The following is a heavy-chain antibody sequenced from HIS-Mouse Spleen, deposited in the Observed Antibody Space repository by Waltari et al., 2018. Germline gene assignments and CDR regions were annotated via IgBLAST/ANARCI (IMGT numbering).Heavy chain of an antibody. Sequence: QLQLQESGPGLVKPSETLSLTCTVSGGSISSSSYYWGWIRQPPGKGLEWIGSIYYSGSTYYNPSLKSRVTISVDTSKNQFSLKLSSVTAADTAVYYCARAGDCTNGVCTCSLVDYWGQGTLVTVSS. D-gene: IGHD2-8*01. J-gene: IGHJ4*02. V-gene: IGHV4-39*07. CDR1: GGSISSSSYY. CDR3: ARAGDCTNGVCTCSLVDY. CDR2: IYYSGST.